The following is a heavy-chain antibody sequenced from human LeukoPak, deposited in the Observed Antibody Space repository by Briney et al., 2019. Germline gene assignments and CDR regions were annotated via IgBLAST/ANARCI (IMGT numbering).Heavy chain of an antibody. V-gene: IGHV4-59*12. CDR3: ARGGDFWSGYYPTGP. J-gene: IGHJ5*02. CDR1: GGSISSYY. Sequence: SETLSLTCTVSGGSISSYYWSWIRQPPGKGLEWIGYIYYSGSTNYNPSLKSRVTISVDTSKNQFSLKLSSVTAADTAVYYCARGGDFWSGYYPTGPWGQGTLVTVSS. D-gene: IGHD3-3*01. CDR2: IYYSGST.